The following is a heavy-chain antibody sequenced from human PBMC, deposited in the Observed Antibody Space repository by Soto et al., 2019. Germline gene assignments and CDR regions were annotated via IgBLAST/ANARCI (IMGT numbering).Heavy chain of an antibody. Sequence: EVQLLESGGGLVQPGGSLRLSCAASGFTFSSYAMSWVRQAPGKGLEWVSAISGSGGSTYYADSVKGRFTISRDNSKNTLYLQMNSLRAEDTAVYYCAKDKAIGITMMVVVITGSLGFDYWGQGTLVTVSS. CDR2: ISGSGGST. CDR1: GFTFSSYA. D-gene: IGHD3-22*01. CDR3: AKDKAIGITMMVVVITGSLGFDY. V-gene: IGHV3-23*01. J-gene: IGHJ4*02.